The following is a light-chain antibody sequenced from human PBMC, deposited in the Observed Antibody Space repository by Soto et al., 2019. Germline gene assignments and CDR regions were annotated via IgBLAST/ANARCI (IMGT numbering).Light chain of an antibody. CDR2: TAS. J-gene: IGKJ1*01. V-gene: IGKV1-12*01. CDR3: QQYNGWPLT. CDR1: QGISNW. Sequence: DIQMPHTTSTVSASVGDRVTTTCRASQGISNWLAWFQQKQGKAPKLXIYTASRLQSGVRSRFSGSGSGTDFTLTISSLQPEDFALYYCQQYNGWPLTFGQGTKVDIK.